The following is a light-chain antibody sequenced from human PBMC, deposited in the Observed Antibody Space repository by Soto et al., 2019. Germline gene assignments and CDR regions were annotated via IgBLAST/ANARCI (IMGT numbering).Light chain of an antibody. J-gene: IGKJ3*01. V-gene: IGKV1-39*01. CDR3: QQTYTFPFT. CDR1: QNINFY. CDR2: DAS. Sequence: DIQMAQSPSSLSASIGDKITITCRASQNINFYLNWYQHKPGKAPKVLIYDASSLQSGVPSRFSASGSGTEFTLVISALQREDFATYFCQQTYTFPFTSGPGTKV.